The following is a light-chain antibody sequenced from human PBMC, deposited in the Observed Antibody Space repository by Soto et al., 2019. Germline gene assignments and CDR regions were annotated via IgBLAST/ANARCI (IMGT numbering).Light chain of an antibody. CDR1: QSVGRK. J-gene: IGKJ1*01. V-gene: IGKV3-15*01. CDR2: GVS. CDR3: QQYSNWPPWT. Sequence: ETVMTQSPAALSASPGEGATLSCRASQSVGRKLAWFQQKPGQAPRLLIYGVSNRATGIPARFSGRGYETEFTLTISSLQSEDFAVYYCQQYSNWPPWTFGQGTKVEIK.